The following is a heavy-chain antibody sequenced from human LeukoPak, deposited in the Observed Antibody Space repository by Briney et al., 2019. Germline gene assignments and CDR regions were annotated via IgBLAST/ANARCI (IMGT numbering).Heavy chain of an antibody. CDR3: ARVSTAYYYYYGMDV. Sequence: GGSLRLSCAASGFTFSSYAMHWVRQAPGKGLEWVANIKQDGSEKYYVDSVKGRFTISRDNAKNSLYLQMNSLRAEDTAVYYCARVSTAYYYYYGMDVWGQGTTVTVSS. V-gene: IGHV3-7*01. CDR1: GFTFSSYA. CDR2: IKQDGSEK. J-gene: IGHJ6*02.